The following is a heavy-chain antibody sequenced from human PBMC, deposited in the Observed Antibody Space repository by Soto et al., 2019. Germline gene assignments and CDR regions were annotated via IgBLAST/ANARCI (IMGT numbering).Heavy chain of an antibody. CDR1: GFTFSSYS. V-gene: IGHV3-21*01. CDR2: ISSSSSYI. D-gene: IGHD6-6*01. J-gene: IGHJ6*02. Sequence: GGSLRLSCAASGFTFSSYSMNWVRQAPGKGLEWVSSISSSSSYIYYADSVKGRFTISRDNARNSLYLQMNSLRAEDTAVYYCARVWQLAPADYYGMDVWGQGTTVTVSS. CDR3: ARVWQLAPADYYGMDV.